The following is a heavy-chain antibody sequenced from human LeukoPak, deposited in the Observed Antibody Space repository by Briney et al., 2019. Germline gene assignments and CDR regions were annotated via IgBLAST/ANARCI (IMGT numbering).Heavy chain of an antibody. D-gene: IGHD2-2*01. V-gene: IGHV3-23*01. Sequence: PGGSLRLSCAASGFTFSSYAISWFRQAPGKGLEWVSSITGTSAGTYYTYSVKGRFTISRDNSKNTLYLQMNSLRAEDTAVYYCAKPPLIVPAVYYFDYWGQGTLVTVSS. CDR2: ITGTSAGT. J-gene: IGHJ4*02. CDR3: AKPPLIVPAVYYFDY. CDR1: GFTFSSYA.